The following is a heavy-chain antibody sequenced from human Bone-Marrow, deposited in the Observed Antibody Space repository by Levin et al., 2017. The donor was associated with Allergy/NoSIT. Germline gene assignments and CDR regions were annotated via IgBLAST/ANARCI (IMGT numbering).Heavy chain of an antibody. Sequence: GESLKISCAASGFTFSNYYLSWIRQPPGKGLEWVSYIGSTGSPIHYADSVKGRFTISRDNAKNSLYLQMNSLRAEDTAVYYCARGYSSYNAMNVWGQGTTVTVSS. CDR2: IGSTGSPI. CDR1: GFTFSNYY. CDR3: ARGYSSYNAMNV. J-gene: IGHJ6*02. D-gene: IGHD6-19*01. V-gene: IGHV3-11*01.